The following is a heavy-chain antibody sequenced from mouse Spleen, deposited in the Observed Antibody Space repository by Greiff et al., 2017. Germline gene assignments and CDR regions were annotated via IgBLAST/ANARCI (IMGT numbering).Heavy chain of an antibody. CDR1: GYTFTSYY. J-gene: IGHJ1*01. D-gene: IGHD1-1*01. CDR2: INPSNGGT. V-gene: IGHV1S81*02. Sequence: VQLQQSGAELVKPGASVKLSCKASGYTFTSYYMYWVKQRPGQGLEWIGEINPSNGGTNFNEKFKSKATLTVDKSSSTAYMQLSSLTSEDSAVYYCTREGLLRSHWYFDVWGAGTTVTVSS. CDR3: TREGLLRSHWYFDV.